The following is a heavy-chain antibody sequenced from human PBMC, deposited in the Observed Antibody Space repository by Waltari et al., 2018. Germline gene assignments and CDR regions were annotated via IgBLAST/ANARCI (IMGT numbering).Heavy chain of an antibody. CDR1: GFTFPNYW. J-gene: IGHJ4*02. V-gene: IGHV3-74*01. CDR3: AFVAGPGY. D-gene: IGHD6-13*01. CDR2: INTDGTYS. Sequence: EVHLVESGGGLISPGGSLTLSCAASGFTFPNYWMHWVRQAPGQGPVWVSRINTDGTYSNYAHYVEGRFTISRDNAKNTVYLQMKGLRADDTAMYYCAFVAGPGYWGQGTLVTV.